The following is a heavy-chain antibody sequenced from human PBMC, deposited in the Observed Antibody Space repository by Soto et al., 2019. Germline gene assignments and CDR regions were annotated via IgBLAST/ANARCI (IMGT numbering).Heavy chain of an antibody. CDR1: GGTFSSYA. Sequence: SVKVSCKASGGTFSSYAISWVRQAPGQGLEWMGGIIPIFGTANYAQKFQGRVTITADESTSTAYMELSSLRSEDTAVYYCARARPPGDDIVVVPAASYYYYYGMDVWG. D-gene: IGHD2-2*01. CDR2: IIPIFGTA. J-gene: IGHJ6*02. V-gene: IGHV1-69*13. CDR3: ARARPPGDDIVVVPAASYYYYYGMDV.